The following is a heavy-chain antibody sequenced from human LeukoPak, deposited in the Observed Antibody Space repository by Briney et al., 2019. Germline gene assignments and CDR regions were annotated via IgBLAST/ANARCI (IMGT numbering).Heavy chain of an antibody. Sequence: GEALQISSQVPGSRFTSYWIAWGRRMPGKGLGWRGMIYTGESDTRYSPSFEGQVTISAEKPNSTGYLQWSSLRASGTAVYYCARRGRDGFSFHYWGQGTLVTVSS. CDR3: ARRGRDGFSFHY. CDR1: GSRFTSYW. J-gene: IGHJ4*02. V-gene: IGHV5-51*01. CDR2: IYTGESDT. D-gene: IGHD5-24*01.